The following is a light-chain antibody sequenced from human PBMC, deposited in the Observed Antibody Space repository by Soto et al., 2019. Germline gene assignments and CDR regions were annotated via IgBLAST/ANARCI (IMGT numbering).Light chain of an antibody. CDR2: EAS. CDR1: QSVGSN. V-gene: IGKV3D-15*01. Sequence: LVISHSPSTPPVSVWFRVPPSSRASQSVGSNLAWYQQKPGQPPRLLIYEASNRETGVPTRFSGSGSGTEFTLTITSLQSEDFEVYYCQKNISWPPWPFGQGTKG. CDR3: QKNISWPPWP. J-gene: IGKJ1*01.